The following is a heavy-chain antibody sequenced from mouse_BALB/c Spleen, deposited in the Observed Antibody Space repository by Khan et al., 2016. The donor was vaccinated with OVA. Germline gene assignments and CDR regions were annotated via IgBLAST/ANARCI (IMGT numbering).Heavy chain of an antibody. D-gene: IGHD2-4*01. Sequence: VKLHESGPGLVAPSQSLSITCTISGFSLTNYGVHWVRQPPGKGLEWLVVIWSDGSTTYNSALKSRLTISKDNSKSQVFLKVNSLQTDDTAMYFCARQPYYHYNIMDYWGQGTSVTVSS. CDR2: IWSDGST. V-gene: IGHV2-6-1*01. CDR1: GFSLTNYG. CDR3: ARQPYYHYNIMDY. J-gene: IGHJ4*01.